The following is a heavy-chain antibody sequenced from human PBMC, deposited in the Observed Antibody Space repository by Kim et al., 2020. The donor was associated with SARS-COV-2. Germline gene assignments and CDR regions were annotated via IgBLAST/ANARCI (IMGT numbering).Heavy chain of an antibody. J-gene: IGHJ5*02. CDR2: N. V-gene: IGHV6-1*01. Sequence: NDYAVTVQRRITIKPDTSKNQVSLQRNSVTPEDTAVYYCTRGWLRGWFDPWGQGTLVTVSS. CDR3: TRGWLRGWFDP. D-gene: IGHD3-10*01.